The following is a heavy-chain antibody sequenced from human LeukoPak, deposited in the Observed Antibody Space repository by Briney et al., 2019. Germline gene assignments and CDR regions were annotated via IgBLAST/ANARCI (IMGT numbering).Heavy chain of an antibody. CDR3: ARGMGGSYDSSGYYFDY. CDR1: GFIFTKAW. Sequence: GGSLRLSCAGSGFIFTKAWMSWVRLAPGKGLEWVGRIKSTAEGGATDYAAPVKGRFTISRDDSKTTVYLQMNSLRAEDTAVYYCARGMGGSYDSSGYYFDYWGQGALVTVSS. D-gene: IGHD3-22*01. J-gene: IGHJ4*02. CDR2: IKSTAEGGAT. V-gene: IGHV3-15*01.